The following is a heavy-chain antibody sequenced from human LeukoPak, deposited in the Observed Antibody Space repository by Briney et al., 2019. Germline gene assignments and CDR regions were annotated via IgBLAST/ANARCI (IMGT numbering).Heavy chain of an antibody. CDR3: ARDFRGAGPFDY. Sequence: SETLSLTCTVSGGSISSSSYYWGWIRQPPGKGLEWIGSIYYSGSTYYNPSLKSRVTISVDTSKNQFSLKLSSVTAADTAVYYCARDFRGAGPFDYWGQGTLVTVSS. CDR1: GGSISSSSYY. J-gene: IGHJ4*02. V-gene: IGHV4-39*07. D-gene: IGHD3-10*01. CDR2: IYYSGST.